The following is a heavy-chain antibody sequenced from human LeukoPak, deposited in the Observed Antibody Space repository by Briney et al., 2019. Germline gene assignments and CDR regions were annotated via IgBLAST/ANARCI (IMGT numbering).Heavy chain of an antibody. CDR1: GFTFSNYG. J-gene: IGHJ4*02. CDR2: ISGSGAST. D-gene: IGHD6-19*01. CDR3: AKGYSSDWYGGAHFDY. V-gene: IGHV3-23*01. Sequence: GGTLRLSCAASGFTFSNYGMAWVRQAPGKGPEWVSGISGSGASTYYADSVMGRFTISRDNSKNTLYLQMNSLRAEDTAIYYCAKGYSSDWYGGAHFDYWGQGTLVTVSS.